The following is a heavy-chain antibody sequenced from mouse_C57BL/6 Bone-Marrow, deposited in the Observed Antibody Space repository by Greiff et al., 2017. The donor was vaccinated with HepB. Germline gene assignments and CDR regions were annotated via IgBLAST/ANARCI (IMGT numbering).Heavy chain of an antibody. V-gene: IGHV1-72*01. CDR1: GYTFTSYW. Sequence: VQLQQPGAELVKPGASVQLSCKASGYTFTSYWMHWVKQRPGRGLAWIGRIAPNSGGTKYNEKFKSKATLTVDKPSRTAYMQLSSLTSEDSAVYDCARRGGNWYFDVWGTGTTVTVSS. CDR3: ARRGGNWYFDV. CDR2: IAPNSGGT. J-gene: IGHJ1*03.